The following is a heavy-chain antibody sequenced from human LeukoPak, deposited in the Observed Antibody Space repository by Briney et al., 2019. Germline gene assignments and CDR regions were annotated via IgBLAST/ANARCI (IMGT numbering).Heavy chain of an antibody. CDR3: ARGRGGDYVPSRFDY. Sequence: GGSLRLSCSASGFAFSGFAMGWVRQAPGKGLEWVASISGSGGKTYYADSVEGRFTISRDNSKSTLYLQMNSQRAEDTALYYCARGRGGDYVPSRFDYWGQGTLVTVSS. D-gene: IGHD4-17*01. V-gene: IGHV3-23*01. CDR2: ISGSGGKT. J-gene: IGHJ4*02. CDR1: GFAFSGFA.